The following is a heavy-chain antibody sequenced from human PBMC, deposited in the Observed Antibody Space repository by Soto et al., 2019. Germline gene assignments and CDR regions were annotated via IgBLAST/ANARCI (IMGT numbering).Heavy chain of an antibody. Sequence: QVQLVESGGGVVQPGRSLRLSCAASGFTFSSYGMHWVRQAPGKGLEWVAVIWYDGSNKYYADSVKGRFTISRDNSKNTLYLQMNSLRAEDTAVYYCARDRFSSSWLPHPIYYFDYWGQGTLVTVSS. CDR3: ARDRFSSSWLPHPIYYFDY. D-gene: IGHD6-13*01. CDR1: GFTFSSYG. V-gene: IGHV3-33*01. J-gene: IGHJ4*02. CDR2: IWYDGSNK.